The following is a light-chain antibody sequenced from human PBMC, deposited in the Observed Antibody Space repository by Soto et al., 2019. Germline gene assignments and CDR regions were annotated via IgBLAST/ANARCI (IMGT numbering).Light chain of an antibody. CDR3: KQSYSTPRT. J-gene: IGKJ1*01. Sequence: DIQMTQSPSSLSASVGDRVTITCRASQSISSYLNCYQQKPGKAPKLLIYAASSLQSGVPSRFSGSGSGTDFTLTISSLQTEEFATYYYKQSYSTPRTFGQGTKVEIK. CDR1: QSISSY. V-gene: IGKV1-39*01. CDR2: AAS.